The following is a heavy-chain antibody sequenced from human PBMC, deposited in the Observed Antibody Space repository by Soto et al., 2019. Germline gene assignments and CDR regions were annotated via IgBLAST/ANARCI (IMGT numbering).Heavy chain of an antibody. D-gene: IGHD1-26*01. CDR2: TYYRSKWYN. J-gene: IGHJ4*02. CDR1: GDSVSSNRAA. Sequence: SQTLSLTCAISGDSVSSNRAAWSWIRQSPSRGPEWLGRTYYRSKWYNDYAVSVKSRITINPDTSKNQFSLQLNSVTPEDTAVYYCARDAESYYYLYYFDYWGQGTLVTVSS. V-gene: IGHV6-1*01. CDR3: ARDAESYYYLYYFDY.